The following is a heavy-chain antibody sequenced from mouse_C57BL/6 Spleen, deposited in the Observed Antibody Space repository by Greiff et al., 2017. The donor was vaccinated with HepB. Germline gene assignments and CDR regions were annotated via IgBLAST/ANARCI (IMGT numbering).Heavy chain of an antibody. CDR3: ARRRDYDVFAY. V-gene: IGHV1-50*01. Sequence: QVQLQQPGAELVKPGASVKLSCKASGYTFTSYWMQWVKQRPGQGLEWIGEIDPSDSYTNYNQKFKGKATLTVDTSSSTAYMQLSSLTSEDSAVYYWARRRDYDVFAYWGQGTLVTVSA. CDR1: GYTFTSYW. CDR2: IDPSDSYT. J-gene: IGHJ3*01. D-gene: IGHD2-4*01.